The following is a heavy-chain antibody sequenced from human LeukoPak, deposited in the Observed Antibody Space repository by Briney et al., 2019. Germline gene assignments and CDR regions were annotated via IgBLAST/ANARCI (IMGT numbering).Heavy chain of an antibody. CDR1: GFTFRYYA. D-gene: IGHD3-10*01. V-gene: IGHV3-30-3*01. J-gene: IGHJ3*01. Sequence: GGSLRLSCAASGFTFRYYAMHWVRQAPGKGLEWVAVISNDGSIQYYTDSVKGRFIISRDDSKNRMYLQMNSLRVDDTALYHCARGPDPVVRGPRRAFDLWGQGTRVTVSS. CDR2: ISNDGSIQ. CDR3: ARGPDPVVRGPRRAFDL.